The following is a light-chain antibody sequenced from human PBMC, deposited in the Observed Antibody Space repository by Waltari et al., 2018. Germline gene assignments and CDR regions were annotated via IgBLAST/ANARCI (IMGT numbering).Light chain of an antibody. V-gene: IGKV4-1*01. CDR3: QQYYNTPLT. Sequence: DIVMTQSPESLAVSLGERATISCKPSESVLYSSNNKNHLALYQQKPGQPPRLLLYWASTRESGVPDRFIGSGSETDFTLTVTSLQAEDVAVYYCQQYYNTPLTFGGGTKVGVK. CDR1: ESVLYSSNNKNH. CDR2: WAS. J-gene: IGKJ4*01.